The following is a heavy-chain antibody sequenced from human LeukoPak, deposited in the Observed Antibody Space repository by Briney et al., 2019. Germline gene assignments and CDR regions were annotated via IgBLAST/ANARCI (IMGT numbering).Heavy chain of an antibody. Sequence: GGSLRLSCVASGFTFTDHPMNWVRQAPGKGLEWVSGLHADSGMIYYADSVKGRFTISRDNSKNTLYFQMNSLRAEDTAIYYCVKDFLHGPRIEPVGSVGPFDYWGQGTLVTVSS. CDR1: GFTFTDHP. J-gene: IGHJ4*02. V-gene: IGHV3-23*01. CDR2: LHADSGMI. CDR3: VKDFLHGPRIEPVGSVGPFDY. D-gene: IGHD2-2*01.